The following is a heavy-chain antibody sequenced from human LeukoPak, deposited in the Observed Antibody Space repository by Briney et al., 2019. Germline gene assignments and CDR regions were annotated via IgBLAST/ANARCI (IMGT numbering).Heavy chain of an antibody. CDR1: GFTFNNAW. J-gene: IGHJ4*02. Sequence: GGSLRLSCAASGFTFNNAWMTWVRQAPGKGLEWIGRIRSKSDGGTTDYTAPVKGRFTISRDDSKNTLYLQMNSLKTEDTAVYYCTTDNPHFDYWGQGTLVTVSS. CDR3: TTDNPHFDY. CDR2: IRSKSDGGTT. V-gene: IGHV3-15*01.